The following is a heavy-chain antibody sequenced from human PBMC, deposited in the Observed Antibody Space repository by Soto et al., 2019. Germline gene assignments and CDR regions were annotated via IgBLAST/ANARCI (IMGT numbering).Heavy chain of an antibody. CDR3: ARSIVVVVAATTYYYYYGMDV. D-gene: IGHD2-15*01. V-gene: IGHV1-8*01. CDR2: MNPNSGNT. J-gene: IGHJ6*02. Sequence: ASVKVSCKASGYTFTSYDINWVRQATGQGLEWMGWMNPNSGNTGYAQKFQGRVTMTRNTSISTAYMELSSLRSEDTAVYYCARSIVVVVAATTYYYYYGMDVWGQGTTVTVSS. CDR1: GYTFTSYD.